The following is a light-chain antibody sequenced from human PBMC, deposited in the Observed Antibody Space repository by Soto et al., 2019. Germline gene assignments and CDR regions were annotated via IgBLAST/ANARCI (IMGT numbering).Light chain of an antibody. Sequence: QSALTQPASVSGSPGQSITISCTGTSSDVGRYNFVSWYQQHPGKVPKVMIYEVTKRPSGVSNRFSGSKSGNMAFLTISGLQAEDEADYYCCSDAESGIYVFGTGTKATVL. CDR3: CSDAESGIYV. J-gene: IGLJ1*01. CDR2: EVT. V-gene: IGLV2-23*02. CDR1: SSDVGRYNF.